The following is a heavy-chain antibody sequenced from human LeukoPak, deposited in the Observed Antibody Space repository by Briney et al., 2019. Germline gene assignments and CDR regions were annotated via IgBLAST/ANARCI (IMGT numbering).Heavy chain of an antibody. J-gene: IGHJ6*03. V-gene: IGHV5-51*01. Sequence: GESLKISCQASGYTFDRAGIGWVRQVPAKGFQWLGIGYPRDSDTRYSTSVQGHVTISADTTIDTAYLQWRSLRASDTANYFCVLQIAVAGRTPYEYWYYIDVWGKGTAVTVSS. D-gene: IGHD6-19*01. CDR2: GYPRDSDT. CDR1: GYTFDRAG. CDR3: VLQIAVAGRTPYEYWYYIDV.